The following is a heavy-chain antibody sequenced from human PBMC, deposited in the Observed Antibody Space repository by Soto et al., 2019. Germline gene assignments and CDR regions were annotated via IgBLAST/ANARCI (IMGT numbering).Heavy chain of an antibody. CDR1: GGTFSSYA. D-gene: IGHD3-10*01. CDR2: IIPIFGTA. Sequence: QVQLVQSGAEVKKPGSSVKVSCKASGGTFSSYAISWVRQACGQGLEWMGGIIPIFGTANYAQKFQGRVTITADESTSTAYMELSSLRSEDTAVYYCARAPNKYGSGSYYEGHFDYWGQGTLVTVSS. CDR3: ARAPNKYGSGSYYEGHFDY. J-gene: IGHJ4*02. V-gene: IGHV1-69*12.